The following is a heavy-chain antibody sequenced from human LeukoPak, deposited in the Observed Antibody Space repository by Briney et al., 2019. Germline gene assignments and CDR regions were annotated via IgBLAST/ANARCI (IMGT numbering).Heavy chain of an antibody. CDR3: ASRQGLGWHYVN. Sequence: PGRSLSLSCVDSGFTFSRYAMSGVRQLPGKGLEWVSGISDNGGSTYYADSVKGRFTISRDNSKNTLYLQMNSLRVEDTAIYYCASRQGLGWHYVNWGQGTLVTVSS. J-gene: IGHJ4*02. CDR2: ISDNGGST. CDR1: GFTFSRYA. V-gene: IGHV3-23*01. D-gene: IGHD3-10*02.